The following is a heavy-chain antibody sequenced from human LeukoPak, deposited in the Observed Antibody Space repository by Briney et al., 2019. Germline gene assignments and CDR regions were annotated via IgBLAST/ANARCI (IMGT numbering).Heavy chain of an antibody. Sequence: GGSLRLSCVASGFTFNSNWMSWVRQVPGKGLEWVANIKQDGSEKYYVDSVKGRFTISRDNAKNSLSLQMNSLRAEDTAVYYCARDKYYDRYFDSWGQGTLVTVSS. J-gene: IGHJ4*02. V-gene: IGHV3-7*01. D-gene: IGHD3-22*01. CDR2: IKQDGSEK. CDR3: ARDKYYDRYFDS. CDR1: GFTFNSNW.